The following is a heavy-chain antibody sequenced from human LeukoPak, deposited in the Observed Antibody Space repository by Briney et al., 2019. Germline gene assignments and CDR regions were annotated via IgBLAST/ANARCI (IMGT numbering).Heavy chain of an antibody. CDR3: ARGVGGYPRLDV. CDR2: INPNSGGT. V-gene: IGHV1-2*02. Sequence: ASVKVSCKASGYTFTGYYMHWVRQAPGQGLEWMGWINPNSGGTNYAQKFQGRVTITADESTSTAYMELSSLRSEDTAVYYCARGVGGYPRLDVWGKGTTVTISS. D-gene: IGHD5-12*01. CDR1: GYTFTGYY. J-gene: IGHJ6*04.